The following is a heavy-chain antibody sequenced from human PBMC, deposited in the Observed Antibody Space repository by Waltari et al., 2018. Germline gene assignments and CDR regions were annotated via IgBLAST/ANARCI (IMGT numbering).Heavy chain of an antibody. CDR3: ARDGYGQNFDL. CDR2: IKQDGSEN. D-gene: IGHD4-17*01. V-gene: IGHV3-7*01. Sequence: EVQLVESGGGLVQPGGSLRLSCAASGFTFSSYWMSWVRQAPGKGLGRVANIKQDGSENDYVDSVKGRFTISRDNAKNSLYLQMNSLRAEDTAVYYCARDGYGQNFDLWGRGTLVTVSS. J-gene: IGHJ2*01. CDR1: GFTFSSYW.